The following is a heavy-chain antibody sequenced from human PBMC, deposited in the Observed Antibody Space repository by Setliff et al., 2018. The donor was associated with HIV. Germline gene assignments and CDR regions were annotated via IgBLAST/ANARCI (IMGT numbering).Heavy chain of an antibody. D-gene: IGHD3-22*01. CDR2: IYQNGNT. J-gene: IGHJ4*02. Sequence: PSETLSLTCSASGYLISNGYYWGWIRQPPGKGLEWVGTIYQNGNTYYSPSLESRVSVSMDMSRNQFSVKLNSATAADTAVYYCARQAWHYDRDGYFIDYWGQGKLVTVSS. CDR1: GYLISNGYY. V-gene: IGHV4-38-2*02. CDR3: ARQAWHYDRDGYFIDY.